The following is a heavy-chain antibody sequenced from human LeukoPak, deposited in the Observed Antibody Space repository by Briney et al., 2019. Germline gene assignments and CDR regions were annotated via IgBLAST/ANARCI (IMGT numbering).Heavy chain of an antibody. CDR1: GGSISSDNYY. Sequence: SETLSLTCTVSGGSISSDNYYWSWIRQPAGKGLEWIGRIHSSGATNYNPYLKSRVTISVDTSDNRFSLKLTSVIAADTAVYYCARVFQLPFNYFDPWGQGALVTVSS. V-gene: IGHV4-61*02. J-gene: IGHJ5*02. CDR3: ARVFQLPFNYFDP. CDR2: IHSSGAT.